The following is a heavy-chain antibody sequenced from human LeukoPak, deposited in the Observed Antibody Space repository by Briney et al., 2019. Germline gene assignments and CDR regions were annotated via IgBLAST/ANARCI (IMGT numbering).Heavy chain of an antibody. CDR1: GYTFTGYY. J-gene: IGHJ4*02. V-gene: IGHV1-2*02. Sequence: ASVKVSCKASGYTFTGYYMHWVRQAPGQGLEWMGWINPNSGGTNYAQRFQGRVTMTRDTSIRTVYMELSRLRSDDTAVYYCARDFSGSYDCWGQGTLVTVSS. CDR2: INPNSGGT. CDR3: ARDFSGSYDC. D-gene: IGHD1-26*01.